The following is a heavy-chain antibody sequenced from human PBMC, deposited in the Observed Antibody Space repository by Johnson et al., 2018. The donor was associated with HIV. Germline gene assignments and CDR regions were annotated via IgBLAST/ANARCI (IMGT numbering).Heavy chain of an antibody. V-gene: IGHV3-23*04. D-gene: IGHD1-26*01. CDR3: AKSWHSGSLYDAFHI. J-gene: IGHJ3*02. Sequence: VQLVESGGGLVQPGGSLRVSCAASGFKYAASGLAFSNYAVKWVSHTPGGDGGTSFADSVRGRYIISRDNSKNTLYLQMNSLRAEDTAVYYCAKSWHSGSLYDAFHIWGQGTMVTVSS. CDR2: TPGGDGGT. CDR1: GFKYAA.